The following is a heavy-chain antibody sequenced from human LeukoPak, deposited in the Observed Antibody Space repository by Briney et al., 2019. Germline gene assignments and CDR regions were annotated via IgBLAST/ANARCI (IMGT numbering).Heavy chain of an antibody. J-gene: IGHJ4*02. Sequence: GGSLRLSCAASGFTFSSYAMHWVRQAPGKGLEWVAVISYDGSNKYYADSVKGRFTISRDNSKNTLYLQMNSLRAEDTAVYYCARNSYGGNSGDDYWGQGTLVTVSS. CDR2: ISYDGSNK. CDR1: GFTFSSYA. CDR3: ARNSYGGNSGDDY. V-gene: IGHV3-30*14. D-gene: IGHD4-23*01.